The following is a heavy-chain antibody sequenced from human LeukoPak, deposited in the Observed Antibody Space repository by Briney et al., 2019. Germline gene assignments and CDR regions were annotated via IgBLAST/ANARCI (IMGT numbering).Heavy chain of an antibody. V-gene: IGHV4-59*12. CDR2: IYYNGST. Sequence: PSETLSLTCTVSGGSISSYYWSWIRQPPGKGLEWIGNIYYNGSTNYNPSLKSRVTISVDKSKNQFSLKLSSVTAADTAVYYCARGDGYNSAFDIWGQGTMVTVSS. CDR1: GGSISSYY. J-gene: IGHJ3*02. D-gene: IGHD5-24*01. CDR3: ARGDGYNSAFDI.